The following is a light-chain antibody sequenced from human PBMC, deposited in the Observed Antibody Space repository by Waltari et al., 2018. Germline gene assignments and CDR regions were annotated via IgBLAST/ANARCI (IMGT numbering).Light chain of an antibody. CDR1: TGAVTSGHY. Sequence: QAVVTQEPSLTVSPGGTVTLTCGSSTGAVTSGHYSYWFQLKPVQAPRTLIYDTNNKPSWTPARFSGSLLGGKAALTLSGAQPEDEAEYYCLLYYSGAWVFGGGTKVTVL. CDR2: DTN. CDR3: LLYYSGAWV. V-gene: IGLV7-46*01. J-gene: IGLJ3*02.